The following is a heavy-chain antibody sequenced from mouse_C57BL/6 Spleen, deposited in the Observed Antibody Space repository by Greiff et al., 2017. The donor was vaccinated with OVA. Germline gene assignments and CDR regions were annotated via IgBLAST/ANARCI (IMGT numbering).Heavy chain of an antibody. J-gene: IGHJ1*03. V-gene: IGHV1-15*01. D-gene: IGHD2-4*01. CDR1: GYTFTDYE. CDR2: IDPETGGT. CDR3: TREGYYDYDESSYWYFDG. Sequence: QVQLQQSGAELVRPGASVTLSCKASGYTFTDYEMHWVKQTPVHGLEWIGAIDPETGGTAYNQKFKGKAILTADKSSSTAYMELRSLTSEDSAVYYCTREGYYDYDESSYWYFDGWGTGTTVTVSS.